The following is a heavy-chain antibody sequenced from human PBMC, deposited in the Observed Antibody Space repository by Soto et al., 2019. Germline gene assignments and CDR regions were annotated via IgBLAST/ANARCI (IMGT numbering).Heavy chain of an antibody. D-gene: IGHD3-3*01. J-gene: IGHJ6*02. CDR2: INPSGGST. Sequence: ASVKVSCKASGYTFTSYYMHWVPQAPGQGLEWMGIINPSGGSTSYAQKFQGRVTMTRDTSTSTVYMELSSLRSEDTAVYYCARDQDDFWSGLRGNYYYGTDVWGQGTTVTVSS. CDR3: ARDQDDFWSGLRGNYYYGTDV. V-gene: IGHV1-46*01. CDR1: GYTFTSYY.